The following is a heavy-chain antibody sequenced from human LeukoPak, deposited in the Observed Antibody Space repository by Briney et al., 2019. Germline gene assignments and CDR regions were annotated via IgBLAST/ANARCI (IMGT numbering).Heavy chain of an antibody. Sequence: SETLSLTCTVSGGSISSYYWSWIRQPPGKGLEWIGYIYYSGSTNYNPSLKSRVTISVDTSKNQFSLKLSSVTAADTAVYYCARHEDAYCSGGSCVLFDYWGQGTLVTVSS. CDR3: ARHEDAYCSGGSCVLFDY. CDR2: IYYSGST. D-gene: IGHD2-15*01. V-gene: IGHV4-59*08. CDR1: GGSISSYY. J-gene: IGHJ4*02.